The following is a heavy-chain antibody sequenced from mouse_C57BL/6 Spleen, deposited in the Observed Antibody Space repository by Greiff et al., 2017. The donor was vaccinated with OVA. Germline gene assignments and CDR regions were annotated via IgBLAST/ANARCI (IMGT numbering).Heavy chain of an antibody. CDR2: INPNNGGT. CDR1: GYTFTDYN. V-gene: IGHV1-18*01. J-gene: IGHJ2*01. D-gene: IGHD3-3*01. CDR3: ARRGTGFDY. Sequence: VQLQQPGAELVKPGASVKIPCKASGYTFTDYNMDWVKQSHGKSLEWIGDINPNNGGTIYNQKFKGKATLTVDKSSSTAYMELRSLTSEDTAVYYCARRGTGFDYWGQGTTLTVSS.